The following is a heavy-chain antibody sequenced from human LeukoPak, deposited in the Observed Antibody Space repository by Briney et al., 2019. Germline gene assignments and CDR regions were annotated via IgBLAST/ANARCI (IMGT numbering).Heavy chain of an antibody. Sequence: SETLSLSCTVSGGSISSYYWSWIRQPPGKGLECIGYIYYSGSTNYNPSLKSRVTISVDTSKNQFSLNLSSVTAADTAVYYCARRPPGFGGHRYFDLWGRGTLVTVSS. V-gene: IGHV4-59*01. CDR3: ARRPPGFGGHRYFDL. CDR2: IYYSGST. D-gene: IGHD4-23*01. J-gene: IGHJ2*01. CDR1: GGSISSYY.